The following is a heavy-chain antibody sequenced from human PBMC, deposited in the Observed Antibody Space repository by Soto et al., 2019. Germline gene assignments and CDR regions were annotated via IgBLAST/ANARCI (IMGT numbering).Heavy chain of an antibody. CDR3: ARPRTSIYGDYVPAFDI. D-gene: IGHD4-17*01. CDR1: GYSFTSYW. Sequence: GESLKISCKGSGYSFTSYWIGWVRQMPGKGLEWMGIIYPGDSDTRYSPSFQGQVTISADKSISTAYLQWSSLKASDTAMYYCARPRTSIYGDYVPAFDIWGQGTIVTVSS. V-gene: IGHV5-51*01. J-gene: IGHJ3*02. CDR2: IYPGDSDT.